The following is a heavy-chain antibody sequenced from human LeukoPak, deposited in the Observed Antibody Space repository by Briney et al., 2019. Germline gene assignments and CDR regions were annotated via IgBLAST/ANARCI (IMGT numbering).Heavy chain of an antibody. Sequence: SETLSLTCTVSGGSISSSSYYWGWIRQPPGKGLEWIGSIYYSGGTYYNPSLKSRVTISVDTSKNQFSLKLSSVTAADTAVYYCARRSSGSYFYWGQGTLVTVSS. CDR1: GGSISSSSYY. CDR3: ARRSSGSYFY. CDR2: IYYSGGT. J-gene: IGHJ4*02. V-gene: IGHV4-39*01. D-gene: IGHD3-10*01.